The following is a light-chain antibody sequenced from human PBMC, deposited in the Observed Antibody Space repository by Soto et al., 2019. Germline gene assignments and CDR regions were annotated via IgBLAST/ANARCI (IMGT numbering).Light chain of an antibody. CDR2: AAS. J-gene: IGKJ4*01. CDR1: QTIRND. V-gene: IGKV1-6*01. CDR3: LQDYSSPLT. Sequence: AIQMTQSPSSLSASVGDRVSITFRASQTIRNDLGWYQQKTGKAPNILINAASNLQSGVPSRFRGSGSGTDFTLTISSLQPEDVETYYCLQDYSSPLTFGGGTKVDIK.